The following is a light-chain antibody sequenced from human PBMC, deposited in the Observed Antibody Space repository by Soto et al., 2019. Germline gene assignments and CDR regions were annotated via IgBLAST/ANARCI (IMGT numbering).Light chain of an antibody. J-gene: IGKJ4*01. Sequence: DIVMTQSPDSLAVSLGERATINCKSSQRVLYSSNNKNYLAWYQQKPGQPPKLLIYWASTRESGVPDRFSGSGSGTVFTLTISSLQAEDVAVYYCQQYYSTPLTFGGGTKVDFK. V-gene: IGKV4-1*01. CDR2: WAS. CDR3: QQYYSTPLT. CDR1: QRVLYSSNNKNY.